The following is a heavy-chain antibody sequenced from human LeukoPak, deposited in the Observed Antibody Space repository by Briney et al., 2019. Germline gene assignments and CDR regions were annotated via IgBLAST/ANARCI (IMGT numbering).Heavy chain of an antibody. V-gene: IGHV1-8*02. CDR3: ARATPGGLHGYSFDY. Sequence: GASVKVSCKASGYTFKNYDINWVRQATGQGLEWMGWMNPNSGNTGFAQKFQDGVSMTRDTSINTAYMELTSLRSGGTAVYYCARATPGGLHGYSFDYWGQGTVVTVYS. CDR1: GYTFKNYD. CDR2: MNPNSGNT. D-gene: IGHD5-24*01. J-gene: IGHJ4*02.